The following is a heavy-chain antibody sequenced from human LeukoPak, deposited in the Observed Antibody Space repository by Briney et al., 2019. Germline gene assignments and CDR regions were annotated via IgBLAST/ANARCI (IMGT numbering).Heavy chain of an antibody. D-gene: IGHD5-18*01. CDR2: ISYDGSSK. CDR1: GFTFSTYA. Sequence: GRSLRLSCAASGFTFSTYAMHWVRQAPGKGLEWVAVISYDGSSKYYADSVKGRFTISRDNSKNTLYLQMNSLRAEDTAVYYCARARSSYGYGESFEIWGQGTMVTVSS. V-gene: IGHV3-30*04. CDR3: ARARSSYGYGESFEI. J-gene: IGHJ3*02.